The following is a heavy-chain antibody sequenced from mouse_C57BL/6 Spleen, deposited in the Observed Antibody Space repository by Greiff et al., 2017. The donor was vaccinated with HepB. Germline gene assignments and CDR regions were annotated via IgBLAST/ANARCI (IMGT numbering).Heavy chain of an antibody. J-gene: IGHJ4*01. D-gene: IGHD1-1*01. Sequence: VQLQQPGAELVKPGASVKLSCKASGYTFTSYWMHWVKQRPGQGLEWIGMIHPNSGSTNYNEKFKSKATLTVDKSSSTAYMQLSSLTSEDSAVYYCVTTVVGAMDYWGQGTSVTVSS. CDR3: VTTVVGAMDY. V-gene: IGHV1-64*01. CDR1: GYTFTSYW. CDR2: IHPNSGST.